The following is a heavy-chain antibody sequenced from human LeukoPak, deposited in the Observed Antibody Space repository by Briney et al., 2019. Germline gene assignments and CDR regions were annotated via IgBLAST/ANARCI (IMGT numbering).Heavy chain of an antibody. V-gene: IGHV3-48*03. J-gene: IGHJ5*02. CDR1: GFTFSSYE. CDR2: ISSSSNTM. D-gene: IGHD6-19*01. Sequence: AGSLTLSCAASGFTFSSYEMNWVRQAPGKGLEWISYISSSSNTMDYADSVKGRFTISRDNAKNSLHLQMNSLRAEDTALYYCARELQASGFDHWGQGTLVTVSS. CDR3: ARELQASGFDH.